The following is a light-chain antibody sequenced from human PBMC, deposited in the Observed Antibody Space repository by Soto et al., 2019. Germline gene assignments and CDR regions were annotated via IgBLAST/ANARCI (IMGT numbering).Light chain of an antibody. Sequence: DIVMTQSPDSQAVSLGERATINCKSSQSVLYSSNNKNYLAWYQQKPGQPPKLLIYWASTRESGVPDRFSGSGSGKDFTLTISSLQAEDVAVYYFQQYYSTAWTFGQGTKVEIK. V-gene: IGKV4-1*01. CDR3: QQYYSTAWT. J-gene: IGKJ1*01. CDR2: WAS. CDR1: QSVLYSSNNKNY.